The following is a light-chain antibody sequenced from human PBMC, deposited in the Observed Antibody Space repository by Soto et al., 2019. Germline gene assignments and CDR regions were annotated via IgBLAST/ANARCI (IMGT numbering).Light chain of an antibody. CDR1: SNDVGGYNY. J-gene: IGLJ3*02. Sequence: QSVLTQPASVSGSPGQSITISCTGTSNDVGGYNYVSWYQQHPGKAPQLIIYEVSNRPSGVSHRFSGSKSGDTASLTISGLQAEDGADYYCSSYTAFSTWVFGGGNQLTVL. V-gene: IGLV2-14*01. CDR2: EVS. CDR3: SSYTAFSTWV.